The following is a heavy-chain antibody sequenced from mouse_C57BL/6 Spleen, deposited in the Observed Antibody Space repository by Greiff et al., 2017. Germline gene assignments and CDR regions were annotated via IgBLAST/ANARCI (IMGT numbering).Heavy chain of an antibody. CDR1: GYSITSGYY. J-gene: IGHJ1*03. Sequence: ESGPGLVKPSQSLSLTCSVTGYSITSGYYWNWIRQFPGNKLEWMGYISYDGSNNYNPSLKNRISITRDTSKNQFFLKLNSVTTEDTATYYCARVDDVGYFDVWGTGTTVTVSS. V-gene: IGHV3-6*01. D-gene: IGHD2-12*01. CDR3: ARVDDVGYFDV. CDR2: ISYDGSN.